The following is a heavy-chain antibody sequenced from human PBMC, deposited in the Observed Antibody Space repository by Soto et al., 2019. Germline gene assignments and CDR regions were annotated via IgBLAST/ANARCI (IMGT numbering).Heavy chain of an antibody. CDR1: GYSFTSYW. D-gene: IGHD6-19*01. Sequence: LGESLKISCKGSGYSFTSYWIGWVRQMPGKGLEWMGIIYPGDSDTRYSPSFQGQVTISADKSISTAYLQWSSLKASDTAMYYCARHMLAEMEEVAGAFDYWGQGTLVTVSS. V-gene: IGHV5-51*01. CDR2: IYPGDSDT. CDR3: ARHMLAEMEEVAGAFDY. J-gene: IGHJ4*02.